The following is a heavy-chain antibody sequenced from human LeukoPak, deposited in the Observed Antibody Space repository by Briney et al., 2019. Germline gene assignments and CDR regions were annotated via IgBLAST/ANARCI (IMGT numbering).Heavy chain of an antibody. CDR2: ISSSSSYI. J-gene: IGHJ4*02. Sequence: GGSLSLSCAASGFTFSSYSMNWVRQAPGKGLEWVSSISSSSSYIYYADSVKGRFTISRDNAKNSLYLQMNSLRAEDTAVYYCARDRVALYGDYYFDYWGQGTLVTVSS. CDR1: GFTFSSYS. V-gene: IGHV3-21*01. D-gene: IGHD4-17*01. CDR3: ARDRVALYGDYYFDY.